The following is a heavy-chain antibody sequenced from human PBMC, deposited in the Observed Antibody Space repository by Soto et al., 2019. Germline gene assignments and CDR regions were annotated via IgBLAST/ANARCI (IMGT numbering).Heavy chain of an antibody. D-gene: IGHD2-15*01. J-gene: IGHJ4*02. Sequence: EVQLVESGGGLVKPGGSLRLSCAASGFTFSSYSMNWVRQAPGKGLEWVSSISSSSSYIYYADSVKGRFTISRDNAKNSLYLQMNCLRAEDTAVYYCARDPLVVVAACSYFDYWGQGTLVTVSS. CDR1: GFTFSSYS. CDR3: ARDPLVVVAACSYFDY. V-gene: IGHV3-21*01. CDR2: ISSSSSYI.